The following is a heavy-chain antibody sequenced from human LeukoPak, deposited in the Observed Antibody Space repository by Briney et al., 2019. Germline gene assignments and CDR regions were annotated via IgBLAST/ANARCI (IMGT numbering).Heavy chain of an antibody. CDR2: ISSSSSYI. V-gene: IGHV3-21*01. Sequence: GGSLRLSCAASGFTFSSYSMNWVRQAPGKGLEWVSSISSSSSYIYYADSVKGRFTISRDNAKNSLYLQMNSPRAEDTAVYYCARDRRAVADYWGQGTLVTVSS. CDR1: GFTFSSYS. J-gene: IGHJ4*02. D-gene: IGHD4-23*01. CDR3: ARDRRAVADY.